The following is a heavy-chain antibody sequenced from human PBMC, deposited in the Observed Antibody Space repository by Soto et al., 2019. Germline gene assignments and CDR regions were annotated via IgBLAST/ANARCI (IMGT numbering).Heavy chain of an antibody. J-gene: IGHJ5*02. Sequence: PSQTLSLTCTVSAGSVSSYYWSWIRQPPGKGLEWIGYIYYSGSTNYNSSLRSRVTIAVDTTKTQFSLKLSSVTAADTAVYYCASARGDGYMYNWFDPWGQGTLVTVSS. CDR3: ASARGDGYMYNWFDP. D-gene: IGHD5-12*01. CDR2: IYYSGST. V-gene: IGHV4-59*02. CDR1: AGSVSSYY.